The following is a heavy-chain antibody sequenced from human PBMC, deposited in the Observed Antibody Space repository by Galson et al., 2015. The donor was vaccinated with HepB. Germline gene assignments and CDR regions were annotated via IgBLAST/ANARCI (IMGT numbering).Heavy chain of an antibody. CDR1: GFTFSGSG. Sequence: SLRLSCAASGFTFSGSGIHWVRQAPGKGLEWVGRIRNGANYYAKAYAPSVRGRFTVSRDDLKSTAYLQMNSLTPEDTAVYYCTRPGYGSSWFLDYAHGVDVWGQGTTVIVS. CDR3: TRPGYGSSWFLDYAHGVDV. J-gene: IGHJ6*02. CDR2: IRNGANYYAK. D-gene: IGHD3/OR15-3a*01. V-gene: IGHV3-73*01.